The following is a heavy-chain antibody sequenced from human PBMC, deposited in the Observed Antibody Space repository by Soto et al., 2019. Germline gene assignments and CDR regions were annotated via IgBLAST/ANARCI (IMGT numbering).Heavy chain of an antibody. CDR1: GFTFSNYW. V-gene: IGHV3-74*01. CDR3: ARGVWRSYYLDY. J-gene: IGHJ4*02. D-gene: IGHD1-1*01. CDR2: VNSDGTST. Sequence: EVQLVESGGGLVQPGGSLRLSCAVSGFTFSNYWMHWVRQAPGEGLVWVSRVNSDGTSTNHADSVKGRITISRDNAKNTVYLQVNSLRAEDTAVYYFARGVWRSYYLDYWGQGTLVTVSS.